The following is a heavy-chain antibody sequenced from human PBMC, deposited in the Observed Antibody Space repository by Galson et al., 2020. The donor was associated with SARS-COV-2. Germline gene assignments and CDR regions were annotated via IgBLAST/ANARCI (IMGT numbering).Heavy chain of an antibody. D-gene: IGHD3-10*01. J-gene: IGHJ2*01. CDR3: ARVPGSSWYFDL. CDR1: GFTFSSYW. CDR2: IKQDGSEK. Sequence: QLGESLKISCAASGFTFSSYWMSWVRQAPGKGLEWVPNIKQDGSEKYYVDSVKGRFTISRDNAKNSLYLQMNSLRAEDTAVYYCARVPGSSWYFDLWGRGTLVTVSS. V-gene: IGHV3-7*01.